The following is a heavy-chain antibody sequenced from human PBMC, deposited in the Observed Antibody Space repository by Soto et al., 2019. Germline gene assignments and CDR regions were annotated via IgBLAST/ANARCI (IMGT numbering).Heavy chain of an antibody. CDR2: INSSGGST. J-gene: IGHJ4*02. Sequence: PVGSLRLSCAASGFTFSSYAMSWVRQAPGKGLEWVSTINSSGGSTYYADSVKGRFTISRDNSKNTLYLQMNSLRAEDTAIYYCAKEYYYDSSGYSPFVYWGQGTLVTVSS. V-gene: IGHV3-23*01. CDR1: GFTFSSYA. CDR3: AKEYYYDSSGYSPFVY. D-gene: IGHD3-22*01.